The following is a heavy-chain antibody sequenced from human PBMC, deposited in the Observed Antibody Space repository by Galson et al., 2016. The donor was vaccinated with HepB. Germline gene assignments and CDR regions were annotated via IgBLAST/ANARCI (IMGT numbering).Heavy chain of an antibody. J-gene: IGHJ1*01. CDR3: AKSPRGFSPPWY. CDR2: INHSGNT. D-gene: IGHD5-18*01. CDR1: GQSLSGYY. Sequence: SETLSLTCAVHGQSLSGYYCSWIRQSPGKGLEYIGEINHSGNTKYNPSLKSRVTMPVDTSKNQFSLNLTSVTAADTAIYFCAKSPRGFSPPWYWGQGALVTVAS. V-gene: IGHV4-34*01.